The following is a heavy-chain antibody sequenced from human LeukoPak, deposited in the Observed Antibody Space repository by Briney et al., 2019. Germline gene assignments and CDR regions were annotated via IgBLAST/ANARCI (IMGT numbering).Heavy chain of an antibody. CDR2: IYYSGST. J-gene: IGHJ6*03. CDR1: GGSISSYY. D-gene: IGHD3-10*01. V-gene: IGHV4-59*01. Sequence: KPSEPLSLTCTVSGGSISSYYWSWIRQPPGKGLEWIGYIYYSGSTNYNPSLKGRVTISVDTSKNRFSLKLRSVTAADTAVYYCARTTTVRGTYYMDVWGKGTTVTVS. CDR3: ARTTTVRGTYYMDV.